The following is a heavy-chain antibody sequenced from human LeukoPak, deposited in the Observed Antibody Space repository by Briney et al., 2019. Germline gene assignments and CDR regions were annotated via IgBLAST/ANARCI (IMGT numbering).Heavy chain of an antibody. CDR3: ARGGRWELPDY. CDR1: GYTFTGYY. D-gene: IGHD1-26*01. Sequence: GASVKVSCKASGYTFTGYYMHWVRQAPGQGLEWMGGIIPIFGTANYAQKFQGRVTITADKSTSTAYMELSSLRSEDMAVYYCARGGRWELPDYWGQGTLVTVSS. V-gene: IGHV1-69*06. J-gene: IGHJ4*02. CDR2: IIPIFGTA.